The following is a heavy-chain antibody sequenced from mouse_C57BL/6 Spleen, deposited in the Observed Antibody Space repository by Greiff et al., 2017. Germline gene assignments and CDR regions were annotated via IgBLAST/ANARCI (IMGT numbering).Heavy chain of an antibody. V-gene: IGHV1-22*01. CDR2: INPNNGGT. D-gene: IGHD2-4*01. J-gene: IGHJ4*01. Sequence: EVQLQQSGPELVKPGASVKMSCKASGYTFTDYNMHWVKQSHGKSLEWIGYINPNNGGTSYNQKFKGKATLTVNKSSSTAYMELRSLTSEDSAVYYCARGGDYEGDAMDYWGQGTSVTVSS. CDR1: GYTFTDYN. CDR3: ARGGDYEGDAMDY.